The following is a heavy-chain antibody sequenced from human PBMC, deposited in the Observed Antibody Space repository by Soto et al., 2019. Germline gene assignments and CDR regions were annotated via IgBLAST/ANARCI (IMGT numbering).Heavy chain of an antibody. CDR3: ARVDTAMVKNYYYYYGMDV. CDR1: GYSFTSYW. V-gene: IGHV5-10-1*01. J-gene: IGHJ6*02. Sequence: PGESLKISCKGSGYSFTSYWISWVRQMPGKGLEWMGRIDPSDSYTNYSPSFQGHVTISADKSISTAYLQWSSLKASDTAMYYCARVDTAMVKNYYYYYGMDVWGQGTTVTSP. CDR2: IDPSDSYT. D-gene: IGHD5-18*01.